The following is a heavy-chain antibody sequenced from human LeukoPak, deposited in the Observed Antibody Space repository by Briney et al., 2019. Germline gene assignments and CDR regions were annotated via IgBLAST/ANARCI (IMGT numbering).Heavy chain of an antibody. V-gene: IGHV3-49*04. Sequence: PGRSLRLSCTASGFTFGDCAMRWVRQAPGKGLEWVGFIRSKAYGGTTEYAASVKGRFTISRDDSKSIAYLQMNSLKTEDTAVYYCTRADIDCSSTSCYLYWGQGTLVTVSS. D-gene: IGHD2-2*01. CDR2: IRSKAYGGTT. CDR3: TRADIDCSSTSCYLY. J-gene: IGHJ4*02. CDR1: GFTFGDCA.